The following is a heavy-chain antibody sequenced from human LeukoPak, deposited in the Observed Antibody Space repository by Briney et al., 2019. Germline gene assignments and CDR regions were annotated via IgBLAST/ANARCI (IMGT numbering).Heavy chain of an antibody. J-gene: IGHJ6*03. D-gene: IGHD3-22*01. CDR2: IYYSGST. CDR1: GGSISSYY. V-gene: IGHV4-59*01. CDR3: ARAIAGCYYYMDV. Sequence: SETLSLTCTVSGGSISSYYWSWIRQPPGKGLEWIGYIYYSGSTNYNPSLKSRVTISVDTSKNQFSLKLSSVTAADTAVYYCARAIAGCYYYMDVWGKGTTVTVS.